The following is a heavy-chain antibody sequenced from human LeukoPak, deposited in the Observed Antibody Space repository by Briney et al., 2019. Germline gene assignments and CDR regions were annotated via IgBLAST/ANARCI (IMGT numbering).Heavy chain of an antibody. CDR2: ISSSGSTI. Sequence: PGGSLRLSCAASGFTFSSYEMNWVRQAPGQGLEWISYISSSGSTIYYADSVKGRFTISRDNAKNSMYLQMNSPRAEDTAVYYCARGRGRYGMDVWGQGTTVTVSS. V-gene: IGHV3-48*03. D-gene: IGHD3-10*01. J-gene: IGHJ6*02. CDR1: GFTFSSYE. CDR3: ARGRGRYGMDV.